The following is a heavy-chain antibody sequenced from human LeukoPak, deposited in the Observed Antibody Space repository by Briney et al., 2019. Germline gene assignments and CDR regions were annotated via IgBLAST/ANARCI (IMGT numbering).Heavy chain of an antibody. CDR1: GYTFTGYY. V-gene: IGHV1-2*02. CDR2: INPNSGGT. Sequence: ASVKVSCKASGYTFTGYYMHRVRQAPGQGLEWMGWINPNSGGTNYAQKFQGRVTMTRDTSISTAYMELSRLRSDDTAVYYCARAYRRFTMIVVVITSPDAFDIWGQGTMVTVSS. J-gene: IGHJ3*02. CDR3: ARAYRRFTMIVVVITSPDAFDI. D-gene: IGHD3-22*01.